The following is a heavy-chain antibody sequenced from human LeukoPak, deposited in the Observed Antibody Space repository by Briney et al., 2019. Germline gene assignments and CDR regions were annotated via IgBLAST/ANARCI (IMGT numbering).Heavy chain of an antibody. CDR2: IYHSGST. V-gene: IGHV4-4*02. D-gene: IGHD6-19*01. CDR3: ARVSSGWSNYFDY. Sequence: SETLSLTCAVSGGSISSSNWWSWVRQPPGKGLEWIGEIYHSGSTNYNPSLKSRVTISVDKSKNQFSLKLSSVTVADTAVYYCARVSSGWSNYFDYWGQGTLVTVSS. J-gene: IGHJ4*02. CDR1: GGSISSSNW.